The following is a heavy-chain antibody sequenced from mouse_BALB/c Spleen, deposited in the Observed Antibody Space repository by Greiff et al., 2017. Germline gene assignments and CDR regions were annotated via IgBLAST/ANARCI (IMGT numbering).Heavy chain of an antibody. J-gene: IGHJ2*01. CDR2: IDPSDSET. D-gene: IGHD2-3*01. Sequence: VQLQQSGAELAKPGASVKMSCKASGYTFTSYWMHWVKQRPGRGLEWIGRIDPSDSETHYNQKFKDKATVTVDKSSSTAYIQLSSLASEDSAVCYCAPMTPYFDDWGQGTTLTVSS. V-gene: IGHV1-74*01. CDR3: APMTPYFDD. CDR1: GYTFTSYW.